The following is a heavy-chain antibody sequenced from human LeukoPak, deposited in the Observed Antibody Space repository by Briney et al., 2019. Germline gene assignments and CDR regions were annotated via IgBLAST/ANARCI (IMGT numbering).Heavy chain of an antibody. CDR3: ASYCSSTSCYYFDY. CDR2: IYYSGST. CDR1: GGSISSSTYY. J-gene: IGHJ4*02. D-gene: IGHD2-2*01. V-gene: IGHV4-39*07. Sequence: PSETLSLTCTVSGGSISSSTYYWGWIRQPPGKGLEWIGSIYYSGSTYYNPSLKSRVTISVDTSKNQFSLKLSSVTAADTAVYYCASYCSSTSCYYFDYWGQGTLVTVSS.